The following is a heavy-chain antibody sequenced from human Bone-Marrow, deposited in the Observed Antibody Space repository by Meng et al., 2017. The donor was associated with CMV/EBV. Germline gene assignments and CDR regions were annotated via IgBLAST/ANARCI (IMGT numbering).Heavy chain of an antibody. CDR1: GYTFIGYY. CDR3: ARESSYVLRFLEWLPPQTYGMAV. J-gene: IGHJ6*01. Sequence: ASVKVSCKASGYTFIGYYIHWVRQAPGQGLEWMGWISAYNGNTNYAQKLQGRVTMTTDTSTSTAYMELRSLRSDDTAVYYCARESSYVLRFLEWLPPQTYGMAVWGQGPTVTGSS. CDR2: ISAYNGNT. D-gene: IGHD3-3*01. V-gene: IGHV1-18*04.